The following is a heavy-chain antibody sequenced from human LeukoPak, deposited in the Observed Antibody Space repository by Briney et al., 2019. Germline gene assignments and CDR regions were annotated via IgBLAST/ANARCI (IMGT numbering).Heavy chain of an antibody. CDR3: ARVLGSGYYFDY. CDR1: RFTCSDYY. J-gene: IGHJ4*02. D-gene: IGHD3-10*01. Sequence: TTGGSLRLSCAASRFTCSDYYMSWIRQAPGKGLEWVSYISSSGSTIYYADSVKGRFNISRDNAKNSLYLQMNSLRAEDTAVYYCARVLGSGYYFDYWGQGTLVTVSS. V-gene: IGHV3-11*04. CDR2: ISSSGSTI.